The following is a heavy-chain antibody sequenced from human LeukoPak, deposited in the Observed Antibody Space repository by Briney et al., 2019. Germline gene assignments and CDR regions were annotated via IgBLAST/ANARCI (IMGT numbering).Heavy chain of an antibody. Sequence: GGSLRLSCAASGFTFSSYSMNWVRQAPGKGLEWVSYISSSSSTIYYADSVKGRFTISRDNAKNSLYLQMNSLRAEDTAVYYCARVHAYDIFPGASGYWGQGTLVTVSS. CDR3: ARVHAYDIFPGASGY. D-gene: IGHD3-9*01. CDR2: ISSSSSTI. CDR1: GFTFSSYS. V-gene: IGHV3-48*04. J-gene: IGHJ4*02.